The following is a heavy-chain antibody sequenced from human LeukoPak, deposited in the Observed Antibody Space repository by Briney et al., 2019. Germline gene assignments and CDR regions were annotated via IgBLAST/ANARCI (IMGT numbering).Heavy chain of an antibody. Sequence: GGSLRLSCAASGFTVSRNYMSWVRQAPGKGLEWVSVIYSGGSTYYADSVKGRFTISRDNSKNTLYLQMNSLRAEDTAVYYCARAGPSSSWHQFDYWGQGTLVTVSS. J-gene: IGHJ4*02. CDR1: GFTVSRNY. V-gene: IGHV3-66*01. D-gene: IGHD6-13*01. CDR3: ARAGPSSSWHQFDY. CDR2: IYSGGST.